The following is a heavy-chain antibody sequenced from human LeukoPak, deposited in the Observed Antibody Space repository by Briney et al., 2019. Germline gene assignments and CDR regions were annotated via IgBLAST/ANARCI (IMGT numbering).Heavy chain of an antibody. J-gene: IGHJ4*02. D-gene: IGHD1-26*01. CDR3: AQWSRYFDY. CDR1: GFTFNNYA. Sequence: GSLRLSCVASGFTFNNYAMTWVRQAPGNGLEWVSAISGSGYSTYYADSVKGRFTISRDNSKNTLYLQMNSLRAEDTALYFCAQWSRYFDYWGQGTLVTVSS. CDR2: ISGSGYST. V-gene: IGHV3-23*01.